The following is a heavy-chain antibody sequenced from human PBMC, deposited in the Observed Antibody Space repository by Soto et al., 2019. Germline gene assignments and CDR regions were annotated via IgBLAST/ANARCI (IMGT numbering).Heavy chain of an antibody. Sequence: QVQVVQSGAEVTKPESSVKVSCKPSGGTFNTYTVNWVRLAPGHGLEWMGRVIPILDMANYAQKFQDRVTITADRSTFTAYMELNSLPSYDTAVYYCAITYCRDNSCPRDFDFWGPGTRVTVSS. D-gene: IGHD2-21*01. J-gene: IGHJ4*02. CDR3: AITYCRDNSCPRDFDF. V-gene: IGHV1-69*02. CDR1: GGTFNTYT. CDR2: VIPILDMA.